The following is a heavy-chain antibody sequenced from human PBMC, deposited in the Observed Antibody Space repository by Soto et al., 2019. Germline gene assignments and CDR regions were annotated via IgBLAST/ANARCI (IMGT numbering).Heavy chain of an antibody. CDR1: GYSFTSYW. V-gene: IGHV5-10-1*01. D-gene: IGHD6-13*01. J-gene: IGHJ4*02. CDR3: ARLQAAAGDNDLTFDY. Sequence: EVQLVQSGAEVKKPGESLRISCKGSGYSFTSYWISCVRQMPGKVLEWMGRIDPSDSDTNYSPSFQGHVTISADKSISTAYLQWSSLKASDTAMYYCARLQAAAGDNDLTFDYWGQGTLVTVSS. CDR2: IDPSDSDT.